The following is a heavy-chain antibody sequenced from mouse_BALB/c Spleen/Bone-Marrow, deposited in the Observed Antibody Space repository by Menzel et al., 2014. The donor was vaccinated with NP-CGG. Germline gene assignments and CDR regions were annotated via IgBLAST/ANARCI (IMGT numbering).Heavy chain of an antibody. CDR1: GYSFAGYF. Sequence: VQLKESGPELVKPGASVEISCKASGYSFAGYFMNWVIQSHGKSLEWIGRINTYNGDSFYNQKFKGKATLTVDKSSSTAHMELRSLASEDSAVYYCARVTTDWYFDVWGAGTTVTVSS. CDR2: INTYNGDS. V-gene: IGHV1-20*02. D-gene: IGHD1-1*01. J-gene: IGHJ1*01. CDR3: ARVTTDWYFDV.